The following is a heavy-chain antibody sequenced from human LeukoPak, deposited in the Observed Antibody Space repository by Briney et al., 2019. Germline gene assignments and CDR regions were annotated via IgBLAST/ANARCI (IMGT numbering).Heavy chain of an antibody. Sequence: SETLSLTCAVYGGYFSGNHWSWIRQPPGKGPEWIGEIYYSGSTNYNPSLKSRVTISADTSKNQFSLKLSSVTAADTAVYYCAGRLNGDGSGSYADYWGQGTLVTVSS. J-gene: IGHJ4*02. CDR2: IYYSGST. CDR3: AGRLNGDGSGSYADY. V-gene: IGHV4-34*01. CDR1: GGYFSGNH. D-gene: IGHD3-10*01.